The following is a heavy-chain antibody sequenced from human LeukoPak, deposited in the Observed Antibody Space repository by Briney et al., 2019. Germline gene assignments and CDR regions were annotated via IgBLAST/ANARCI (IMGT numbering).Heavy chain of an antibody. CDR2: ISAYNGNT. D-gene: IGHD3-22*01. CDR3: ARHVPKTYYYDSSGLFFDY. CDR1: GYTFTSYG. J-gene: IGHJ4*02. V-gene: IGHV1-18*01. Sequence: GASVKVSCKASGYTFTSYGISWVRQAPGQGLEWMGWISAYNGNTNYAQKLQGRVTMTTDTSTSTAYMELRSLRSDDTAVYYCARHVPKTYYYDSSGLFFDYWGQGTLVTVSS.